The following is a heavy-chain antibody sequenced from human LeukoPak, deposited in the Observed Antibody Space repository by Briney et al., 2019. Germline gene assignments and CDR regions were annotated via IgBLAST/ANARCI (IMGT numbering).Heavy chain of an antibody. D-gene: IGHD3-3*01. CDR1: DGSISSYY. CDR2: IYSTGNT. J-gene: IGHJ4*02. CDR3: ARDYDFWSGFPPLFGY. Sequence: PSETLSLTCTVSDGSISSYYWSWIRQPAGRGLEWIGRIYSTGNTNYNPSLKSRVTMSVDTSKNQFSLKLSSVTAADTAVYYCARDYDFWSGFPPLFGYWGQGTLVTVSS. V-gene: IGHV4-4*07.